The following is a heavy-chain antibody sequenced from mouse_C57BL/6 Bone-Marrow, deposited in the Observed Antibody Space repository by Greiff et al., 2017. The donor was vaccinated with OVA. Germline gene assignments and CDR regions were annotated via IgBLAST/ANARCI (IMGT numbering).Heavy chain of an antibody. CDR2: IDPEDGDT. V-gene: IGHV14-1*01. CDR3: TTRMTANYFDY. Sequence: VKQRPAQGLEWIGRIDPEDGDTEYAPKFQGKATMTADTSSNTAYLQLSILTSEDTAVYYCTTRMTANYFDYWGQGTTLTVSS. J-gene: IGHJ2*01. D-gene: IGHD3-3*01.